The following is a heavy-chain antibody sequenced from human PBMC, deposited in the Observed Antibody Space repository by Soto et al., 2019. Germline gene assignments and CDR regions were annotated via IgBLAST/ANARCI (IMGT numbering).Heavy chain of an antibody. CDR2: IDYGGST. V-gene: IGHV4-39*01. D-gene: IGHD3-10*01. CDR1: GGSISSSSYY. CDR3: ATLWFGESGY. J-gene: IGHJ4*02. Sequence: QLQLQESGPGLVKPSETLSLTCTVSGGSISSSSYYWGWIRQPPGKGLEWIGSIDYGGSTYYHPSLRSRVTTSVDTSKNQYSLMLSSVTAADTAVYYCATLWFGESGYWGQGTLVTVSS.